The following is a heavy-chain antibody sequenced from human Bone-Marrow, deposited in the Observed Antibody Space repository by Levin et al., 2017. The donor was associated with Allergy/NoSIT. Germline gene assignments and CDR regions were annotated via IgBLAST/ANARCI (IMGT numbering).Heavy chain of an antibody. D-gene: IGHD3-9*01. Sequence: PSETLSLTCTVSGGSISSGSYYWSWIRQPAGKGLEWIGRIYTSGSTNYNPSLKSRVTISVDTSKNQFSLKLSSVTAADTAVYYCAREGVLRYFDWLLLGYFDYWGQGTLVTVSS. CDR2: IYTSGST. CDR1: GGSISSGSYY. CDR3: AREGVLRYFDWLLLGYFDY. J-gene: IGHJ4*02. V-gene: IGHV4-61*02.